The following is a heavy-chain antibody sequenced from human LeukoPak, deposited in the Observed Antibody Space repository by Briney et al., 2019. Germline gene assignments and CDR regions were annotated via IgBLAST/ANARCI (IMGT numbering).Heavy chain of an antibody. CDR3: ARGRGYGGNYLRAFDI. D-gene: IGHD1-26*01. J-gene: IGHJ3*02. CDR2: IHNSGRT. Sequence: PSETLSLTCSVSGGSVSSYYWRWIRQSPGKGLEWIGYIHNSGRTNYNPSLKSRVTGFVDTSKNQVSLKLSSVTAADTAVYYCARGRGYGGNYLRAFDIWGQGTMVTVSS. V-gene: IGHV4-4*08. CDR1: GGSVSSYY.